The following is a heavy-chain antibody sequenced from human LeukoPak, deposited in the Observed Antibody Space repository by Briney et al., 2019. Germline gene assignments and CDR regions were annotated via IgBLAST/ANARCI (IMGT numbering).Heavy chain of an antibody. CDR1: GFPFRSYG. Sequence: GGSLRLSCAASGFPFRSYGMNWVRQAPGKGLEWVSSISSSSTHVYYADSVKGRFTISRDNAKNSLYLQMNSLRVEDTAVYYCARAEGSGSSFDYWGQGTLVTVSS. J-gene: IGHJ4*02. CDR3: ARAEGSGSSFDY. V-gene: IGHV3-21*01. CDR2: ISSSSTHV. D-gene: IGHD3-10*01.